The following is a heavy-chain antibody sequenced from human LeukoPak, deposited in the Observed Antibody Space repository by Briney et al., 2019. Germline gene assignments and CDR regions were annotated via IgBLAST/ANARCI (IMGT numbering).Heavy chain of an antibody. CDR2: TYYRSKWFI. CDR1: GDSVSSNSAA. J-gene: IGHJ5*02. D-gene: IGHD1-14*01. V-gene: IGHV6-1*01. CDR3: TRDATRTGWFDP. Sequence: SQTLSLTCGISGDSVSSNSAAWNWIRQSPSRGLEWLGRTYYRSKWFINYAPSVKSRITISPDTSKNQFSPQLNFVTPEDTAVYYCTRDATRTGWFDPWGQGTLVTVSS.